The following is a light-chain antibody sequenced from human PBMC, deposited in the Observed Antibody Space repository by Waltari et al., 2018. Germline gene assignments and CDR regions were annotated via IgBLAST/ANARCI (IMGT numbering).Light chain of an antibody. V-gene: IGLV2-11*01. CDR3: CSYAGSYTFV. CDR2: DVV. CDR1: SSDVGNYNL. J-gene: IGLJ7*01. Sequence: QSALTQPRSVSGSPGQSVTISCSGTSSDVGNYNLVSWYQQHPGNAPKLLIYDVVKRPSGVPDRFSGSKAGNTASLTISGLQTEDEADYYCCSYAGSYTFVFGGGTQLTVL.